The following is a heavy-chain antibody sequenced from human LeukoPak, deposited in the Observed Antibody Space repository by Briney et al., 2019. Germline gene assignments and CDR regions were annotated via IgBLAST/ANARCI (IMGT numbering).Heavy chain of an antibody. CDR2: LTSSSDTT. CDR3: VRGSLASGVVVYYYYYLDV. D-gene: IGHD3-3*01. J-gene: IGHJ6*03. CDR1: GFTFSSYV. V-gene: IGHV3-23*01. Sequence: PGGSLRLSCAASGFTFSSYVMSWVRQAPGKGLEWVAALTSSSDTTYYGDSVKGRFTISRDNAKNSLYLQMNSLRAEDTAVYYCVRGSLASGVVVYYYYYLDVWGKGTTVTVSS.